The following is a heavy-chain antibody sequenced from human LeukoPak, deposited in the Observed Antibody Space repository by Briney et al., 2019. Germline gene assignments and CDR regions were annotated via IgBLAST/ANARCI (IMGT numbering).Heavy chain of an antibody. J-gene: IGHJ6*03. Sequence: SQTLSLTCTVSGGSINSGSYYWSWIRQPAGKGLEWIGRIYTSGSTNYNPSLKSRVTISVDTSKNQFSLKLSSVTAADTAVYYCASSQEDIVVVPAASQGYYYYMDVWGKGTTVTVSS. CDR3: ASSQEDIVVVPAASQGYYYYMDV. V-gene: IGHV4-61*02. CDR2: IYTSGST. D-gene: IGHD2-2*01. CDR1: GGSINSGSYY.